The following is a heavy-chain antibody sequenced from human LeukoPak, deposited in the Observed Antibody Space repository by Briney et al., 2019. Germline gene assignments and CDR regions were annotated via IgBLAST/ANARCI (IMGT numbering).Heavy chain of an antibody. CDR3: AKDLDRRLTIFGVAKGFGP. Sequence: PGGSLRLSCAASGFTFSSYGMHWVRQAPGKGLEWVAVISYDGSNKYYADSVKGRFTISRDNSKNTLYLQMNSLRAEDTAVYYCAKDLDRRLTIFGVAKGFGPWGQGTLVTVSS. V-gene: IGHV3-30*18. J-gene: IGHJ5*02. D-gene: IGHD3-3*01. CDR1: GFTFSSYG. CDR2: ISYDGSNK.